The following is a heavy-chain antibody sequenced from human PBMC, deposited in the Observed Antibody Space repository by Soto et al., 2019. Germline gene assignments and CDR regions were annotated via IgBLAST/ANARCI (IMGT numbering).Heavy chain of an antibody. J-gene: IGHJ5*02. D-gene: IGHD3-22*01. CDR1: GGSFSGYY. Sequence: SESLSLTCAVSGGSFSGYYWSWIRQPPGKGLEWIGEINHSGSTNYNPSLKSRVTISVDTSKNQFSLKLSSVTAADTAVYYCASTYYDSSGYGSWFDTWGQGTLVTVS. CDR2: INHSGST. CDR3: ASTYYDSSGYGSWFDT. V-gene: IGHV4-34*01.